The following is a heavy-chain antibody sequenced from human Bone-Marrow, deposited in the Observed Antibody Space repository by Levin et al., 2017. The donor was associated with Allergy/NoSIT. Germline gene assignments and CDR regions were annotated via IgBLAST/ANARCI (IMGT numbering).Heavy chain of an antibody. CDR2: ISYDGSNK. CDR3: AKGRSIAARGGYFQH. D-gene: IGHD6-6*01. Sequence: PGGSLRLSCAASGFTFSSYGMHWVRQAPGKGLEWVAVISYDGSNKYYADSVKGRFTISRDNSKNTLYLQMNSLRAEDTAVYYCAKGRSIAARGGYFQHWGQGTLVTVSS. CDR1: GFTFSSYG. V-gene: IGHV3-30*18. J-gene: IGHJ1*01.